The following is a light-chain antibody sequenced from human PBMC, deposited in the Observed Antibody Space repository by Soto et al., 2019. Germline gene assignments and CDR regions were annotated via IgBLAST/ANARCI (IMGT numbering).Light chain of an antibody. V-gene: IGKV3-20*01. CDR1: QSVSSSY. CDR3: QQYGCSPWT. Sequence: EIVLTQSPGTLSLSPGERATLSCRASQSVSSSYLAWYQQKPGQAPRLLIYGASSRATGIPDRFSGSGSGTDFTLTNSTLEPEDFAVYYCQQYGCSPWTFGQGTKVEIK. J-gene: IGKJ1*01. CDR2: GAS.